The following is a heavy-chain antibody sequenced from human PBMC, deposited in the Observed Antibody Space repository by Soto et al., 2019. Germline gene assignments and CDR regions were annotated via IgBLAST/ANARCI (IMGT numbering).Heavy chain of an antibody. CDR3: ARASSGEYGSGTYYY. D-gene: IGHD3-10*01. CDR2: IKQDGSEK. J-gene: IGHJ4*02. CDR1: GFTFSSYY. Sequence: PGGSLRLSCAASGFTFSSYYMTWVRQAPGKGLEWVANIKQDGSEKFYVDSVKGRFTISRDNARNSLYLQMNSLRVEDTAVYYCARASSGEYGSGTYYYWGQGTLVTVSS. V-gene: IGHV3-7*03.